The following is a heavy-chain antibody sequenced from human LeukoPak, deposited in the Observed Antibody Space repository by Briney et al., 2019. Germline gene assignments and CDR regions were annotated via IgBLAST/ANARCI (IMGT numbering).Heavy chain of an antibody. Sequence: PGTSLRLSCAASGFTFSSYGMHWVRQAPGKGLEWVAVISYDGSNKYYADSVKGRFTISRDNSKNTLYLQMNSLRAEDTAVYYCAKDRLGYCSGGSCSPWDYWGQGTLVTVSS. CDR1: GFTFSSYG. J-gene: IGHJ4*02. CDR2: ISYDGSNK. D-gene: IGHD2-15*01. V-gene: IGHV3-30*18. CDR3: AKDRLGYCSGGSCSPWDY.